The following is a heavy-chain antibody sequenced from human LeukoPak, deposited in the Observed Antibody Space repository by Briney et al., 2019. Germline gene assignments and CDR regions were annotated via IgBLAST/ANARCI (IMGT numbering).Heavy chain of an antibody. Sequence: ASVKVSCKASGYTFTSYAMNWVRQAPGQGLEWMGWINTNTGNPTYAQGFTGRFVFSLDTSVSTAYLQISSLKAEDTAVYYCAGDYDFQYYYYGMDVWGQGTTVTVSS. D-gene: IGHD3-3*01. J-gene: IGHJ6*02. CDR1: GYTFTSYA. CDR2: INTNTGNP. V-gene: IGHV7-4-1*02. CDR3: AGDYDFQYYYYGMDV.